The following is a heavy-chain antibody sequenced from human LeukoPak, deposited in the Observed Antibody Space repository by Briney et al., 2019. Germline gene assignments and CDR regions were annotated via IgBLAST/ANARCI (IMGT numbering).Heavy chain of an antibody. J-gene: IGHJ3*01. D-gene: IGHD3-22*01. Sequence: PSQTLTLTCRVSGGSISSGGYYWSWIRQHPGKGLEWIGHIYASGGTYYNPSLKSRVIVSVDTSKNQFSLKVSSVTVADTAVYYCARVDIRADHSDSSAGAFDVWGQGTMVTVSS. CDR3: ARVDIRADHSDSSAGAFDV. CDR1: GGSISSGGYY. V-gene: IGHV4-31*03. CDR2: IYASGGT.